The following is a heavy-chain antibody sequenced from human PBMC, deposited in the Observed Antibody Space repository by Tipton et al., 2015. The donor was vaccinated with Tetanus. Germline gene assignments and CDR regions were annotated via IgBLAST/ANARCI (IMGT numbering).Heavy chain of an antibody. CDR1: GFTFDDYA. CDR3: AKNFLSYIDN. Sequence: SLRLSCIASGFTFDDYAMHWVRQAPGKGLEWVAGITWNSGSHNYADSVKGRFTISRDNAQNSLYLQMHNLTVEDTALYYCAKNFLSYIDNWGQGTLVTVSS. D-gene: IGHD2-2*02. CDR2: ITWNSGSH. V-gene: IGHV3-9*01. J-gene: IGHJ4*02.